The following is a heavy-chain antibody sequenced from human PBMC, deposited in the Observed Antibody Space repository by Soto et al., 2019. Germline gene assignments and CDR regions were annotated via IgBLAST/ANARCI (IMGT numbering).Heavy chain of an antibody. CDR3: AKVFYYYDSSGYYYFDY. CDR2: ISGSGSTT. D-gene: IGHD3-22*01. V-gene: IGHV3-23*01. J-gene: IGHJ4*02. Sequence: GGSLRLSFAASGFTFSSYALSWVRQAPGKGPEWISSISGSGSTTYYADSVKGRFTISRDNSKTTLYLHMSSLRAADTAVYYCAKVFYYYDSSGYYYFDYWGQGTLVTVSS. CDR1: GFTFSSYA.